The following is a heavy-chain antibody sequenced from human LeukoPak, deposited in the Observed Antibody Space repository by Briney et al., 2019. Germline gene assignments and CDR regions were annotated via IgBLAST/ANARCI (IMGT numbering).Heavy chain of an antibody. CDR1: GFTFSGSA. J-gene: IGHJ5*02. CDR3: TRLTGYTRGFDP. CDR2: IRSKANSYAT. D-gene: IGHD5-24*01. Sequence: PGGSLRLSCAASGFTFSGSAMHWVRQASGKGLEWVGRIRSKANSYATAYAASVKGRFTISRDDSKNTAYLQMNSLKTEDTAVYYCTRLTGYTRGFDPWGQGTLVTVSS. V-gene: IGHV3-73*01.